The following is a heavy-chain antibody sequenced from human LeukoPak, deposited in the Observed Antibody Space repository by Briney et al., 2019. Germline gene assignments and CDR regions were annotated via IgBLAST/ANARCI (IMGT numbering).Heavy chain of an antibody. D-gene: IGHD1-1*01. J-gene: IGHJ4*02. CDR2: IYSGGST. CDR3: VRTGDTERFDY. CDR1: GFTVSSNY. V-gene: IGHV3-66*01. Sequence: GGSLRLSCAASGFTVSSNYMSWVRQAPGKGLEWVSVIYSGGSTYYADSVKGRFTISRDNSKNTLYLQMNSLRAEDTAVYYCVRTGDTERFDYWGQGTLVTVSS.